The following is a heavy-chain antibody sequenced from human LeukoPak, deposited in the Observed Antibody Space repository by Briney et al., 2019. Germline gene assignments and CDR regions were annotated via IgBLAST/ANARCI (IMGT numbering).Heavy chain of an antibody. J-gene: IGHJ4*02. Sequence: GGSLRLSCAASGFTVSSNYMNWVRQAPGKGLEWGSVIYSSGSTYYADSVKGRFTISRDNSKNTLYLQVNSLRAEDTAVYYCARDLYGVSHDYWGQGTLVTVSS. CDR1: GFTVSSNY. CDR2: IYSSGST. CDR3: ARDLYGVSHDY. V-gene: IGHV3-53*01. D-gene: IGHD4-17*01.